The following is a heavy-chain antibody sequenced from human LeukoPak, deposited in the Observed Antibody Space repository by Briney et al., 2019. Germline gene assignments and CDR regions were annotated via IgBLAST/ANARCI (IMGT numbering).Heavy chain of an antibody. Sequence: PSQTLSLTCTVSGGSISSGDYYWGWIRQPPGKGLEWIGSIYYSGSTYYNPSLKSRVTISVDTSKNQFSLKLSSVTAADTAVYYCARTMVVTPAVDYWGQGTLVTVSS. D-gene: IGHD4-23*01. J-gene: IGHJ4*02. CDR3: ARTMVVTPAVDY. CDR2: IYYSGST. V-gene: IGHV4-39*01. CDR1: GGSISSGDYY.